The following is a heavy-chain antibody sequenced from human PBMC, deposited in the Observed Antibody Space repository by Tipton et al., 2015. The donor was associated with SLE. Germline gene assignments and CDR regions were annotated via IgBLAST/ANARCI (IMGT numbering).Heavy chain of an antibody. CDR2: IYYSGST. V-gene: IGHV4-39*07. Sequence: LRLSCTVSGGSISSSSYYWGWIRQPPGKGLEWIGSIYYSGSTYYNPSLKCRVTISVDTSKNQFSLKLSSVTAADTAVYYCAREYEVWASFDYWGQGTLVTVSS. D-gene: IGHD3-16*01. CDR3: AREYEVWASFDY. J-gene: IGHJ4*02. CDR1: GGSISSSSYY.